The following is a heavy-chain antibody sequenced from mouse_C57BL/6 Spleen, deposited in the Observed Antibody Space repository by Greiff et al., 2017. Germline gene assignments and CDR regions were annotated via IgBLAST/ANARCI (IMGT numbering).Heavy chain of an antibody. Sequence: EVQLQQSGPELVKPGDSVKISCTASGYSFTGYFMNWVMQSPGKSLEWIGRINPYNGDTFYNPKFKGKATLTVDKSSSTAHLQLRSLTSEDAAVYYYARGQYHYYEAWFAYWGQGTLVTVSA. CDR1: GYSFTGYF. V-gene: IGHV1-20*01. CDR2: INPYNGDT. D-gene: IGHD2-4*01. CDR3: ARGQYHYYEAWFAY. J-gene: IGHJ3*01.